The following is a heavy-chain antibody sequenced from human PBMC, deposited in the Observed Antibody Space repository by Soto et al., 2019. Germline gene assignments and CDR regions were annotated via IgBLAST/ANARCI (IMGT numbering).Heavy chain of an antibody. CDR2: IVVGSGNT. CDR3: AAISLTYYDILTGYPLYGMDV. J-gene: IGHJ6*02. Sequence: SVKVSCKASGFTFIRSAVQWVRQARGQRPEWIGWIVVGSGNTNYAQKFQERVTITRDMSTSTAYMELSSLRSEDTAVYYCAAISLTYYDILTGYPLYGMDVWGQGTTVTVSS. V-gene: IGHV1-58*01. D-gene: IGHD3-9*01. CDR1: GFTFIRSA.